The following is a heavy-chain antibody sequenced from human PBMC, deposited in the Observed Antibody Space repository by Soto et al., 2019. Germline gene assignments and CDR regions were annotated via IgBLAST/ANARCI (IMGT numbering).Heavy chain of an antibody. J-gene: IGHJ4*02. CDR3: AKLEIRTQNGYY. CDR2: ISYDGSKK. CDR1: GFTFSSYG. D-gene: IGHD2-8*01. Sequence: QVQLVESGGGVVQPGRSLRLSCAASGFTFSSYGMHWVRQAPGKGLEWVAVISYDGSKKYYADSVKGRFTISRDNSKNTLYLQMNSLRAEDTAVYSCAKLEIRTQNGYYWGQGTLVTVSS. V-gene: IGHV3-30*18.